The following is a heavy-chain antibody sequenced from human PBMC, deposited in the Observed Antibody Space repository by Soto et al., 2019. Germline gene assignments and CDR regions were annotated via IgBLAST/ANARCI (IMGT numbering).Heavy chain of an antibody. Sequence: GGSLKISCAPSGLPFSSYAIHWVRQAPGKGLGWVAVISYDGSNKYYADSVKGRFTIPRDNSKNTLYLQMNSLRAEDTAVYYCAKDPDGYCSSTSCHRTNWFDPWGQGTLVTVSS. CDR3: AKDPDGYCSSTSCHRTNWFDP. V-gene: IGHV3-30*18. CDR2: ISYDGSNK. J-gene: IGHJ5*02. D-gene: IGHD2-2*01. CDR1: GLPFSSYA.